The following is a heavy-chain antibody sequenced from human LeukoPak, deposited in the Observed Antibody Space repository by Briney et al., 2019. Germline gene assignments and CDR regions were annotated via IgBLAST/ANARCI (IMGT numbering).Heavy chain of an antibody. J-gene: IGHJ4*02. CDR3: APSKYSGYLDY. Sequence: RPGGSLRLSCAASGFTFSSYWMHCVRQAPGKGLVWLSRINTDGSSTNYADSVKGRFTISRDNAKNTLYLEMNSLRAEDTAVYYCAPSKYSGYLDYWGQGTLVTASS. D-gene: IGHD5-12*01. CDR2: INTDGSST. CDR1: GFTFSSYW. V-gene: IGHV3-74*01.